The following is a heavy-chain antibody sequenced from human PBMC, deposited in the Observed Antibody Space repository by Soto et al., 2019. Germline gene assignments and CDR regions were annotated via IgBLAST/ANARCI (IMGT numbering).Heavy chain of an antibody. CDR1: GFTFSIYA. CDR3: AKDAPGSGWLSDY. CDR2: IGGSGGDT. J-gene: IGHJ4*02. V-gene: IGHV3-23*01. D-gene: IGHD3-22*01. Sequence: EVQLLESGGGLVHPGVSLRLSCAASGFTFSIYAMSWVRQAPGKGLEWVSTIGGSGGDTTYADFVRGRFTVSRDNSRNTLYLQMNSLRAEDTAIYYCAKDAPGSGWLSDYWGRGTLVTVSS.